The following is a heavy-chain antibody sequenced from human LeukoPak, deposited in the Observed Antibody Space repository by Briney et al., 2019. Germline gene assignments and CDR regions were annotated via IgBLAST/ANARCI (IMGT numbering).Heavy chain of an antibody. CDR3: ARFGGDSGSLDY. Sequence: KPSETLSLTCAVSGYSISSGYYWGWIRQPPRKGLEWIGSIYHNGNTYYNPSLKSRVTISVDTSKNQFSLKLSSVTAADTAVYYCARFGGDSGSLDYWGQGTLVTVSS. J-gene: IGHJ4*02. D-gene: IGHD1-26*01. CDR1: GYSISSGYY. V-gene: IGHV4-38-2*01. CDR2: IYHNGNT.